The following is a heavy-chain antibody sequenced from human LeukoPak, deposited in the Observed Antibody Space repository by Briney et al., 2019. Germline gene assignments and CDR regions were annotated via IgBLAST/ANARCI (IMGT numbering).Heavy chain of an antibody. CDR3: ATTGQLSF. CDR2: IKHDGSDK. Sequence: PGGSLRLSCAASGFTFGNYWMTWVRQAPGKGLEWVANIKHDGSDKYYVDSVRGRFSISRDNAKNSLYLQMNSLRAEDTAVYYCATTGQLSFWGQGTLVTVSS. CDR1: GFTFGNYW. V-gene: IGHV3-7*05. J-gene: IGHJ4*02. D-gene: IGHD4-17*01.